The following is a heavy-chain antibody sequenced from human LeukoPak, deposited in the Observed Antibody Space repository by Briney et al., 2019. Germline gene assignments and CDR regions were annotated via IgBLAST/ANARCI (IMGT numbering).Heavy chain of an antibody. J-gene: IGHJ4*02. CDR1: GFTFSSYG. CDR2: ISGSGGST. Sequence: PGGTLRLSCAASGFTFSSYGMSWVRQAPGKGLEWVSAISGSGGSTYYADSVKGRFTISRDNSKNTLYLQMNSLRAEDTAVYYCAKIQDYDYVWGSYRPYYFDYWGQGTLVTVSS. CDR3: AKIQDYDYVWGSYRPYYFDY. D-gene: IGHD3-16*02. V-gene: IGHV3-23*01.